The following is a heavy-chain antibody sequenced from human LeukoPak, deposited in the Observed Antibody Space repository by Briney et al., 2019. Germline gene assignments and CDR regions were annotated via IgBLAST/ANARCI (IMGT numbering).Heavy chain of an antibody. Sequence: SVKVSCKASGGTFSSYAISWVRQAPGQGLEWMGGIIPIFGTANYAQKFQGRVTITRNTSISTAYMELSSLRSEDTAVYYCARANDFWSGGGIDYWGQGTLVTVSS. CDR3: ARANDFWSGGGIDY. V-gene: IGHV1-69*05. CDR1: GGTFSSYA. J-gene: IGHJ4*02. D-gene: IGHD3-3*01. CDR2: IIPIFGTA.